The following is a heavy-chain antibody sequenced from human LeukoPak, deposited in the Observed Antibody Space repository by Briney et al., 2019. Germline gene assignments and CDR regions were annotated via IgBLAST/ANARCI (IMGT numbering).Heavy chain of an antibody. CDR3: ARHGLYVRPLPHEFDY. J-gene: IGHJ4*02. CDR2: IYTSGST. V-gene: IGHV4-61*02. CDR1: GGSISSGSYY. Sequence: SQTLSLTCTVSGGSISSGSYYWSWIRQPAGKGLEWIGRIYTSGSTNYNPSLKSRVTISVDTSKNQFSLKLSSVTAADTAVYYCARHGLYVRPLPHEFDYWGQGTLVTVSS. D-gene: IGHD3-10*02.